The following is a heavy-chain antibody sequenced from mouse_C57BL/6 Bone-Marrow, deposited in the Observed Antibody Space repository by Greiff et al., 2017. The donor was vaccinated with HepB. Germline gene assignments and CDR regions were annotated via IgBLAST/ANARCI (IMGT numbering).Heavy chain of an antibody. V-gene: IGHV3-6*01. CDR3: ARGGYGYFDV. CDR2: ISYDGSN. Sequence: VQLQQSGPGLVKPSQSLSLTCSVTGYSITSGYYWNWIRQFPGNKLEWMGYISYDGSNNYNPSLKNRIPITRDTSKNQFFLKLNSVTTEDTATYYCARGGYGYFDVWGTGTTVTVSS. J-gene: IGHJ1*03. CDR1: GYSITSGYY.